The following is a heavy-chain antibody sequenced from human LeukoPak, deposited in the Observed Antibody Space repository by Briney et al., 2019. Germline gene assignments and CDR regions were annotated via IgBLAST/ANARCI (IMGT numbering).Heavy chain of an antibody. V-gene: IGHV1-69*04. D-gene: IGHD3-22*01. Sequence: VASVKVSCKASGGTFSSCAISWVRQAPGQGLEWMGRIIPILGIANYAQKFQGRVTITADKSTSTAYMELSSLRSEDTAVYYCARAYYYDSSGYPVHSWGQGTLVTVSS. CDR1: GGTFSSCA. J-gene: IGHJ4*02. CDR3: ARAYYYDSSGYPVHS. CDR2: IIPILGIA.